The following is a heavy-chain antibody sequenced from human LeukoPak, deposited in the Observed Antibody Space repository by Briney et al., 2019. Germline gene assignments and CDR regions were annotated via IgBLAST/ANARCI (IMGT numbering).Heavy chain of an antibody. D-gene: IGHD1-26*01. V-gene: IGHV3-30*04. CDR3: ARVREIDDAFDI. Sequence: GGSLRLSCAASGFTLSSYAMHWVRQAPGKGLEWVAVISYDGSNKYYADSVKGRFTISRDNSKNTLYLQMNSLRAEDTAVYYCARVREIDDAFDIWGQGTMVTVSS. CDR1: GFTLSSYA. J-gene: IGHJ3*02. CDR2: ISYDGSNK.